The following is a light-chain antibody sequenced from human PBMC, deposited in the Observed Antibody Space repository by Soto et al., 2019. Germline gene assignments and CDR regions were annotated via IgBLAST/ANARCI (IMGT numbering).Light chain of an antibody. Sequence: QSELTQAASVSGSPGQSIPISCTGASSDVGGYNYVSWYQRHPGKAPKLMIYDVNNRPSGVSNRFSGSKSGNTASLTISGLQAEDEADFYCYSYTSSSTLGVFGTGTKVTVL. CDR2: DVN. CDR1: SSDVGGYNY. J-gene: IGLJ1*01. V-gene: IGLV2-14*01. CDR3: YSYTSSSTLGV.